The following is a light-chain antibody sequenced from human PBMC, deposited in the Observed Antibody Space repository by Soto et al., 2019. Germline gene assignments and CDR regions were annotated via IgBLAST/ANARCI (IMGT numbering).Light chain of an antibody. J-gene: IGKJ1*01. CDR3: QQYNSWPPTWT. V-gene: IGKV3-15*01. CDR2: GAS. Sequence: EIVMTQSPATPSVSPGERATLSCRASQSVNSNLAWYQQKPGQAPRLLIYGASTRATGIPARFSGSGSGTEFTLTISSLQSGDFAVYYCQQYNSWPPTWTFGQGTNVDIK. CDR1: QSVNSN.